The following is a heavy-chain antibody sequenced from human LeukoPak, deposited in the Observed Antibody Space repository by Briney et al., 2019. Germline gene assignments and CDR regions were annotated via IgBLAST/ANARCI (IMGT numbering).Heavy chain of an antibody. CDR2: IKQDGSEK. J-gene: IGHJ3*02. V-gene: IGHV3-7*03. Sequence: GGSLRLSCAASGFTFSSYWMSWVRQAPGKGLEWVANIKQDGSEKYYVDSVKGRFTISRDNAKNSLYLQMNSLRAEDTAVYYCARDKAQPWLAGDAFDIWGQGTMVTVSS. D-gene: IGHD6-19*01. CDR3: ARDKAQPWLAGDAFDI. CDR1: GFTFSSYW.